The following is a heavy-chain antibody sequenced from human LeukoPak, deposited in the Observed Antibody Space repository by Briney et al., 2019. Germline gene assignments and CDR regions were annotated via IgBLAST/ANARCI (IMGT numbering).Heavy chain of an antibody. CDR2: ISAYNGHP. CDR1: GDTFTSYG. V-gene: IGHV1-18*01. CDR3: AFFLRAEDGIRYFDWSPHGAYYYGMDV. Sequence: VASMKVSCKASGDTFTSYGISWVRQAPGHGLDTIEWISAYNGHPNYAQKLQGRVTMTTDTSTSTAYMELRSLRSDDTAVYYCAFFLRAEDGIRYFDWSPHGAYYYGMDVWGQGTTVTVSS. J-gene: IGHJ6*02. D-gene: IGHD3-9*01.